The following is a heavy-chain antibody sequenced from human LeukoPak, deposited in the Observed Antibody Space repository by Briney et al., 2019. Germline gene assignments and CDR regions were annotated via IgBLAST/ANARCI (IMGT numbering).Heavy chain of an antibody. CDR1: GFTFRSYE. CDR2: ISSSGTTI. CDR3: AREVGPLDY. Sequence: PGGSLRLSCAASGFTFRSYEMNWVRQAPGKGLEWVSYISSSGTTIYYADSVKGRFTISRDNAKNSLYLQMNSLRAEDTAVYYCAREVGPLDYWGQGTLVTVSS. V-gene: IGHV3-48*03. D-gene: IGHD2-15*01. J-gene: IGHJ4*02.